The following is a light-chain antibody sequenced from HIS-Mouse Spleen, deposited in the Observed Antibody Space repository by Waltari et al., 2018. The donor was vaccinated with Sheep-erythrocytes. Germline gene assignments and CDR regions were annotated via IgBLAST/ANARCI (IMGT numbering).Light chain of an antibody. CDR1: SSDVVGYNY. Sequence: QSALTQPRSVSGSPGQSVTISCTGTSSDVVGYNYVSWYQQHPGKAPKLMIYDVTKRPSGVPDRFSGSKSGNTASLTISGLKAEDEADYYCCSYAGSYTFVVFGGGTKLTVL. CDR2: DVT. J-gene: IGLJ2*01. CDR3: CSYAGSYTFVV. V-gene: IGLV2-11*01.